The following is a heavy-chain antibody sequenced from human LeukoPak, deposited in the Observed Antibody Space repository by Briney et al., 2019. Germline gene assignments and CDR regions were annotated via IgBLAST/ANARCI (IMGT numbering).Heavy chain of an antibody. CDR3: ARDYGSHFDY. Sequence: GGSLRLSCAASGFTFSSYGVHWVRQAPGKGLEWVAVIWYDGSNKYYADSVKGRFTIPRDNSKNTLYLQMNSLRAEDTAVYYCARDYGSHFDYWGQGTLVTVSS. J-gene: IGHJ4*02. D-gene: IGHD1-1*01. V-gene: IGHV3-33*01. CDR1: GFTFSSYG. CDR2: IWYDGSNK.